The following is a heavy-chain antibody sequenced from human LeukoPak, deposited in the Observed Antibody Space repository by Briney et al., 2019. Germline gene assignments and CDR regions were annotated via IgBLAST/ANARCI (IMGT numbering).Heavy chain of an antibody. V-gene: IGHV3-11*06. CDR1: GFTFSDYY. Sequence: PGGSLRLSCAASGFTFSDYYMSWIRQAPGKGLEWVSYISSSSSYTNYADSVKGRFTISRDNAKNSLYLQMNSLRAEDTAVYYCAKKRGSYYNYISGYGWFDPWGQGTLVTVSS. J-gene: IGHJ5*02. CDR2: ISSSSSYT. D-gene: IGHD3-22*01. CDR3: AKKRGSYYNYISGYGWFDP.